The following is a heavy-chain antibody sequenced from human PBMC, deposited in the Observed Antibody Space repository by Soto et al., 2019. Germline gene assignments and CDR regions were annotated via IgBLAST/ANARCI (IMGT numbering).Heavy chain of an antibody. CDR1: GGSISSSSYY. D-gene: IGHD2-15*01. J-gene: IGHJ5*02. V-gene: IGHV4-39*01. Sequence: PSETLSLTCTVSGGSISSSSYYWGWIRQPPGKGLEWIGSIYYSGSTYYNPSLKSRVTISVDTSKNQFSLKLSSVTAADTAVYHRARLQIVVVVAPTGDSPSNWFDPWGQGTLVTVSS. CDR2: IYYSGST. CDR3: ARLQIVVVVAPTGDSPSNWFDP.